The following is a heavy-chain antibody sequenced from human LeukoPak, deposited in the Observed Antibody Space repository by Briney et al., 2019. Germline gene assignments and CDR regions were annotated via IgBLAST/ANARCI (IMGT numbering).Heavy chain of an antibody. CDR3: ARGVGLTQGGTFDY. CDR1: GGSISSGSNY. CDR2: IYHSGST. D-gene: IGHD1-1*01. J-gene: IGHJ4*02. V-gene: IGHV4-39*07. Sequence: SETLSLTCSVSGGSISSGSNYWVWIRQPPGKGLEWIGSIYHSGSTHYNSSLKSRVTISVDTSKNQLSLKLSSVTAADTAVYYCARGVGLTQGGTFDYWGQGTLVTVSS.